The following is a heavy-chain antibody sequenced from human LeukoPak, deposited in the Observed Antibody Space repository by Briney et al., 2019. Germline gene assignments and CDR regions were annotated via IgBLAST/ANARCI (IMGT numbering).Heavy chain of an antibody. J-gene: IGHJ4*02. CDR2: ITGSGGSI. CDR3: AKEGHLGSCTSTTCYFDY. Sequence: GGSLRLSCAASGFTFSSYAMSWVRQAPGKGLEWVSLITGSGGSIYYVDSVKGRFTISRDNSKNTLYLQVNSLRAEDTAVYYCAKEGHLGSCTSTTCYFDYWGQGTLVTVSS. D-gene: IGHD2-2*01. V-gene: IGHV3-23*01. CDR1: GFTFSSYA.